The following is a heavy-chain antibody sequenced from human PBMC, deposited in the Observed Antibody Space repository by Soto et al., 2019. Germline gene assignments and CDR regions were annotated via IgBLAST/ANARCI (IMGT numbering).Heavy chain of an antibody. CDR1: GYTFTSYG. CDR2: ISAYNANT. Sequence: ASVKVSCKASGYTFTSYGISWVRQAPGQGLEWMGWISAYNANTNYAQKLQGRVTMTTDTSTSTAYMELRSLRSDDTAVYYCARDLGYDSSGYYDYWGQGTLVTVSS. D-gene: IGHD3-22*01. CDR3: ARDLGYDSSGYYDY. J-gene: IGHJ4*02. V-gene: IGHV1-18*01.